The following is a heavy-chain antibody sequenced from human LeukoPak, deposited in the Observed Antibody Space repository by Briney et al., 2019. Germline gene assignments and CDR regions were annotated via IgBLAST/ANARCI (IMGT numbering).Heavy chain of an antibody. Sequence: GASVKVSCKASGYTFTSYDINWARQAPGQGLEWMRWVSGYNGNTNYAQKFEGRVAMTTDTSSSTAYVELRSLRSDDTAIYYCARGDWFDPWGQGTLVTVSS. J-gene: IGHJ5*02. CDR1: GYTFTSYD. V-gene: IGHV1-18*01. CDR3: ARGDWFDP. CDR2: VSGYNGNT.